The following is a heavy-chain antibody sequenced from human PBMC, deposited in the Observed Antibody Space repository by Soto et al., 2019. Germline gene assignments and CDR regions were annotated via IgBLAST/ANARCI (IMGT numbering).Heavy chain of an antibody. CDR2: ILSRTDGGTT. J-gene: IGHJ4*02. Sequence: EVQLVESGGDLVKPGGSLRLSCAASGFTFSESWMSWVRQAPGKGLEWVARILSRTDGGTTDYGAPVKGRFRISRADSQHMLYLQMNNLQSEDTAIYYCVIYDYLWGGPRYRWDYWGQGTLVTVSS. D-gene: IGHD3-16*02. CDR3: VIYDYLWGGPRYRWDY. CDR1: GFTFSESW. V-gene: IGHV3-15*01.